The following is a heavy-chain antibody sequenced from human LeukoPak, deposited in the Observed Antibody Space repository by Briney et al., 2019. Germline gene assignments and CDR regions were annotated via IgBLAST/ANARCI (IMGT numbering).Heavy chain of an antibody. CDR2: IYYSGST. J-gene: IGHJ6*03. CDR1: GGSISSYY. Sequence: PSETLSLTCTVSGGSISSYYWSWIRQPPGKGLEWIGYIYYSGSTNYNPSLKSRVTISVDTSKNQFSLKLSSVTAADTAVYYCARSVEGYCSGGSCYSYYYYMDVWGKGATVTVSS. V-gene: IGHV4-59*01. D-gene: IGHD2-15*01. CDR3: ARSVEGYCSGGSCYSYYYYMDV.